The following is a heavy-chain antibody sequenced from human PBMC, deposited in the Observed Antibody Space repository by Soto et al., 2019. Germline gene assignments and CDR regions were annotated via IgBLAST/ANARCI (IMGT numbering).Heavy chain of an antibody. CDR1: GYTFTSYG. J-gene: IGHJ4*02. D-gene: IGHD2-15*01. Sequence: ASVKVSCKASGYTFTSYGISWVRQAPGQGLEWMGWISAYNGNTNYAQKLQGRVTMTTDTSTSTAYMELRSLGSDDTAVYYCARVDEGYCRGGSCYSAYWGQGTLVTVSS. CDR2: ISAYNGNT. V-gene: IGHV1-18*01. CDR3: ARVDEGYCRGGSCYSAY.